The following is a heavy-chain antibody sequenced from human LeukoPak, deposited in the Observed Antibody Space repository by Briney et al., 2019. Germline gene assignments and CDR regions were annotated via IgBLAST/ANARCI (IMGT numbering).Heavy chain of an antibody. CDR1: GFTVSSNS. CDR2: IYSGGST. Sequence: PGGSLRLLSSAFGFTVSSNSMNWGRQAPGQGLQGVSGIYSGGSTYYADSVQGRFTISTDNSKNTQHLQMNSLRAEDTAVYYCAIENNFGSGMDVWGQGTTVTVSS. D-gene: IGHD3-10*01. J-gene: IGHJ6*02. CDR3: AIENNFGSGMDV. V-gene: IGHV3-53*01.